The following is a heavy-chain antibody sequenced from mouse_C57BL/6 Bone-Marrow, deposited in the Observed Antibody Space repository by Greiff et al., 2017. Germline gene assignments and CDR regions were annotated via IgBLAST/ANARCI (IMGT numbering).Heavy chain of an antibody. Sequence: EVHLVESGGGLVQPGGSLSLSCAASGFTFTDYYMSWVRQPPGKALEWLGFIRNKANGYTTEYSASVKGRFTISRDNSQSILYLQMNALRAEDSATYYCARYDAGLDYWGQGTTLTVSS. V-gene: IGHV7-3*01. J-gene: IGHJ2*01. CDR3: ARYDAGLDY. CDR2: IRNKANGYTT. CDR1: GFTFTDYY. D-gene: IGHD3-3*01.